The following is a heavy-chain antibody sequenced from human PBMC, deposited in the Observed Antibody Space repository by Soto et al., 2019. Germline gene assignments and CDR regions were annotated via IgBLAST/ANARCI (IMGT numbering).Heavy chain of an antibody. CDR1: GFTFSSYW. CDR2: INSDGSST. J-gene: IGHJ4*02. Sequence: GSLRLSCAASGFTFSSYWMYWVRQAPGKGLVWVSRINSDGSSTSCADSVKGRFTISRDNAKNTLYLQMNSLRAEDTAVYYCAKERYPGYYFDYWGQGTLVTVSS. D-gene: IGHD1-1*01. CDR3: AKERYPGYYFDY. V-gene: IGHV3-74*01.